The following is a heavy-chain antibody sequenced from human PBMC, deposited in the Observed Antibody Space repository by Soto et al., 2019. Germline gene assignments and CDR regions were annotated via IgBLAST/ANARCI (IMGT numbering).Heavy chain of an antibody. CDR2: ISPYSGKT. D-gene: IGHD3-22*01. J-gene: IGHJ4*02. CDR1: GYTFTNND. V-gene: IGHV1-18*01. Sequence: ASVKVSCKTSGYTFTNNDVCWVRQTPGQGLEWMGWISPYSGKTNYARKLKGRVTMNTDTSTSTVYMELTSLTSDDTAVYYCAREGLLLLPDYWGQGTLVTVSS. CDR3: AREGLLLLPDY.